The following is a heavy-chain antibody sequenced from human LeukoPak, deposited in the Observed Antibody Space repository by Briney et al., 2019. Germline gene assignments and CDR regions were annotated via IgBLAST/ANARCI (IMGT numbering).Heavy chain of an antibody. V-gene: IGHV1-8*01. Sequence: GASVKVSCKASGYTFTSYDINWVRQATGQGLEWMGWMNPNSGNTGYAQKFQGRVTMTEDTSTDTAYMELSSLRSDDTAVYYCARHGSSGWGYWYFDLWGRGTLVTVSS. D-gene: IGHD6-19*01. CDR2: MNPNSGNT. J-gene: IGHJ2*01. CDR1: GYTFTSYD. CDR3: ARHGSSGWGYWYFDL.